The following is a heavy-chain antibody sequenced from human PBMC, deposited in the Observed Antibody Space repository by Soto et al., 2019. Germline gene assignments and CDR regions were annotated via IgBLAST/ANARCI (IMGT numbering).Heavy chain of an antibody. J-gene: IGHJ4*02. V-gene: IGHV1-46*01. Sequence: ASVRVSCKASGYTFTNYYMHWVRQAPGQGLEWMGIINPSGGSTSYAQKFQGRVTMTRDTSTSTVYMELSSLRLEDTAVYYCAREWSVTSDYWGQGTLVTVSS. CDR1: GYTFTNYY. D-gene: IGHD4-17*01. CDR2: INPSGGST. CDR3: AREWSVTSDY.